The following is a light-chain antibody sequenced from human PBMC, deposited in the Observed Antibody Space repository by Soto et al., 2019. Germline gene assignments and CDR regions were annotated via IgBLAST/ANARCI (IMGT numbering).Light chain of an antibody. CDR1: QSIGSY. CDR3: QQSYSTPIT. CDR2: GAS. Sequence: IQVTQSTSSLSASVGDRVIITCRASQSIGSYVNWYQQKPGKAPKSLIYGASSLQSGVPSRFSGSGSGTDFTLSISSLQPEDFATYYCQQSYSTPITFGQGTRLEIK. V-gene: IGKV1-39*01. J-gene: IGKJ5*01.